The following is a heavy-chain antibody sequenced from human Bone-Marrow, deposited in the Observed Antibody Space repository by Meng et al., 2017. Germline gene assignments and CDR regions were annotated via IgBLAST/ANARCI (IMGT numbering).Heavy chain of an antibody. V-gene: IGHV5-51*01. CDR1: GYSFSNYW. Sequence: GESLKISCKGSGYSFSNYWIAWVRQMPGKGLEWMGIIYPGDFDTRYSPPFQGQVTISVDKSISTAYLQWSSLKASDTAIYYCARAITGVSPPYHIDNWGQRTLVTVSS. CDR3: ARAITGVSPPYHIDN. CDR2: IYPGDFDT. J-gene: IGHJ4*02. D-gene: IGHD5-12*01.